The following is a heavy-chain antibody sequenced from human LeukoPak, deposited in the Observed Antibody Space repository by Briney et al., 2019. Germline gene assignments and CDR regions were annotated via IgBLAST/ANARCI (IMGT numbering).Heavy chain of an antibody. V-gene: IGHV4-34*01. CDR2: INHSGST. CDR3: ARSSAAGTGGDY. Sequence: SETLSLTCAVYGGSFSGYYWSWIRQPPGKGLEWIGEINHSGSTNYNPSLKSRVTISVDTSKNQFSLKLSSVTAADTAVYYCARSSAAGTGGDYWGQGTLVTVSS. D-gene: IGHD6-13*01. CDR1: GGSFSGYY. J-gene: IGHJ4*02.